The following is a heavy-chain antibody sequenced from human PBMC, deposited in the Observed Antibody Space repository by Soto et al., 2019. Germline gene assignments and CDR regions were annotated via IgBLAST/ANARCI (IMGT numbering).Heavy chain of an antibody. D-gene: IGHD5-18*01. Sequence: SETLSLTCTVSGVSISSSSYYWGWIRQPPGKGLEWIGSIYYSGSTYYNPSLKSRVTISVDTSKNQFSLKLSSVTAADTAVYYCARKILRGYSYGLGTFDYWGQGTLVTVSS. CDR3: ARKILRGYSYGLGTFDY. V-gene: IGHV4-39*01. CDR2: IYYSGST. CDR1: GVSISSSSYY. J-gene: IGHJ4*02.